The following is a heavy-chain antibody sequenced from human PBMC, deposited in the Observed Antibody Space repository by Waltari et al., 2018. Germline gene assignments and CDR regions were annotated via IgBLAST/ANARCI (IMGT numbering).Heavy chain of an antibody. CDR1: GFTVSDYY. V-gene: IGHV3-11*04. J-gene: IGHJ4*02. CDR3: ARVQWYFDY. Sequence: QVQLVESGGGLVKPGGSLRLSCAASGFTVSDYYMSWFRQSPGKGLECISYISSSGTTIYYADSVKGRFTISRDNANNSLYLQMNSLRAEDSAVYYCARVQWYFDYWGQGTLVTVSS. D-gene: IGHD1-1*01. CDR2: ISSSGTTI.